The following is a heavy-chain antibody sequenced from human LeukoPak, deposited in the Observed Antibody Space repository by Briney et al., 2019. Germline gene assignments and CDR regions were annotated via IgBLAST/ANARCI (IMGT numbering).Heavy chain of an antibody. J-gene: IGHJ4*02. D-gene: IGHD6-19*01. Sequence: SETLSLTCTVSGGSLSSYYWSWIRQPPGKGLEWIGYIYYSGSTTYTTALKSRVALSLDTSKNQYSLKLSAATAADTAVYYCARHGGIAVAGLDDYWGQGTLVTVSS. V-gene: IGHV4-59*08. CDR3: ARHGGIAVAGLDDY. CDR2: IYYSGST. CDR1: GGSLSSYY.